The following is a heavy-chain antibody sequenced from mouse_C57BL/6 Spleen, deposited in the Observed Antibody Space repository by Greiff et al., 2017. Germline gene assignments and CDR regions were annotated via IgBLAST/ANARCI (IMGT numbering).Heavy chain of an antibody. Sequence: VQLQQPGAELVMPGASVKLSCKASGYTFTSYWMHWVKQRPGQGLEWIGEIDPSDSYTNYNQKFKGKSTLTVDKSSSTAYMQLSSLPSEDSAVYYCARSLRRDYAMDYWGQGASVTVSS. D-gene: IGHD2-12*01. J-gene: IGHJ4*01. CDR1: GYTFTSYW. CDR2: IDPSDSYT. V-gene: IGHV1-69*01. CDR3: ARSLRRDYAMDY.